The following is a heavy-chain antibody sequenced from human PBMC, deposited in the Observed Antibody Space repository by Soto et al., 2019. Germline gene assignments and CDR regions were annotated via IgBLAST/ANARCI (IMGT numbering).Heavy chain of an antibody. Sequence: QLQLQESGPGLVKPSETLSLTCTVSGGSISSSSYYWGWIRQPPGKGLEWIGSIYYSGSTYYNPSLKRRVTISVDTSKNQFSLKLSSVTAADTAVYYCARHAIKVSGYSPPSFDYWGQGTLVTVSS. V-gene: IGHV4-39*01. J-gene: IGHJ4*02. CDR2: IYYSGST. D-gene: IGHD5-12*01. CDR3: ARHAIKVSGYSPPSFDY. CDR1: GGSISSSSYY.